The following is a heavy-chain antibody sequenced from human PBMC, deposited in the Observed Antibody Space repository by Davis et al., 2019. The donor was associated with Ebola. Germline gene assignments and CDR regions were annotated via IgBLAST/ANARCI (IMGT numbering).Heavy chain of an antibody. CDR1: GYTFTNYD. V-gene: IGHV1-8*01. CDR3: ARGTRDTAL. D-gene: IGHD5-18*01. J-gene: IGHJ4*02. CDR2: MNPNSGNT. Sequence: AASVKISCKASGYTFTNYDINWVRQATGQGLEWMGWMNPNSGNTGYAQKFQGRVTMTRNNAITTAYMELSSLRSEDTAVYYCARGTRDTALWGQGTLVTVSS.